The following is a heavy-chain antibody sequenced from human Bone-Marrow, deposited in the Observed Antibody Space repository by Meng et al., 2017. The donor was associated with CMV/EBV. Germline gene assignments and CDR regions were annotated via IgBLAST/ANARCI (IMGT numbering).Heavy chain of an antibody. Sequence: GESLKISCAASGFTFNSYGMHWVRQAPGKGLEWVAVIWYDGGKKYYADSVKGRFTISRDNSKNTLYLQMNSLRAEDTALYYCARDRAIFWSGYEGGVVDYWGQGTLVTVSS. D-gene: IGHD3-3*01. CDR1: GFTFNSYG. J-gene: IGHJ4*02. CDR3: ARDRAIFWSGYEGGVVDY. CDR2: IWYDGGKK. V-gene: IGHV3-33*01.